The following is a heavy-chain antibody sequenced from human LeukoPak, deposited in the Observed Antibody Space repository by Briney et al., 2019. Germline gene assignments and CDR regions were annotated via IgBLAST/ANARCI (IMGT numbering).Heavy chain of an antibody. Sequence: PGGSLRLSCAVSGANFSSYWMSWVRQAPGKGLEWVANIKQDGSEEYYVDSVKGRFTISADNARNSLYLQMNSERAEDTAVYYCARYPLGFYIAVAGTFDYWGQGTLVTVSS. CDR2: IKQDGSEE. CDR3: ARYPLGFYIAVAGTFDY. J-gene: IGHJ4*02. D-gene: IGHD6-19*01. V-gene: IGHV3-7*01. CDR1: GANFSSYW.